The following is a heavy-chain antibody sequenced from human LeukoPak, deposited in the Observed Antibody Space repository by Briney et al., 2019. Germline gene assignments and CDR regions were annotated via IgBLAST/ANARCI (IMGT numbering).Heavy chain of an antibody. D-gene: IGHD2-2*02. CDR2: IYTSGST. CDR3: AREALGYCSSTSCYTDYYYYMDV. CDR1: GGSISSYY. V-gene: IGHV4-4*07. J-gene: IGHJ6*03. Sequence: SETLSLTCTVSGGSISSYYWSWIRQPAGKGLEWIGRIYTSGSTNYNPSLKSRVTTSVDTSKNQFSLKLSSVTAADTAVYYCAREALGYCSSTSCYTDYYYYMDVWGKGTTVTVSS.